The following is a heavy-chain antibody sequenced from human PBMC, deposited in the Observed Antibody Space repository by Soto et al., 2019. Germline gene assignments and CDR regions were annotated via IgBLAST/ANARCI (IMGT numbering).Heavy chain of an antibody. Sequence: GASVKVSCKASGGTFSSYSISWVRQAPGQGLEWMGGIIPIFGTANYAQKFQGRVTITADESTSTAYMELNSLRAEDTAVYYCARERGSAGMDVWGQGTTVTVSS. CDR1: GGTFSSYS. CDR3: ARERGSAGMDV. J-gene: IGHJ6*02. V-gene: IGHV1-69*13. CDR2: IIPIFGTA. D-gene: IGHD3-10*01.